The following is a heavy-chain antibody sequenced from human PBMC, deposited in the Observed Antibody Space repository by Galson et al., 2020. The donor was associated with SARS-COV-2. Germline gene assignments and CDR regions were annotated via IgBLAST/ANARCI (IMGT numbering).Heavy chain of an antibody. J-gene: IGHJ6*02. V-gene: IGHV4-31*03. Sequence: SETLSLTCTVSGGSISSGGYYWSWIRQHPGKGLEWIGYIYYSGSTYYNPSLKSRVTISVDTSKNQFSLKLSSVTAADTAVYYCARDLFFKETTFGEPLPELHYYYYYGMDVWGQGTTVTVSS. D-gene: IGHD3-10*01. CDR2: IYYSGST. CDR3: ARDLFFKETTFGEPLPELHYYYYYGMDV. CDR1: GGSISSGGYY.